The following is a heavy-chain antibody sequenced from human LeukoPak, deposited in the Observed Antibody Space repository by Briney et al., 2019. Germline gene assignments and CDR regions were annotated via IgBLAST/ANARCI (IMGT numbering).Heavy chain of an antibody. Sequence: TTGGSLRLSCAASEFSVGSNYMTWVRQAPGKGLEWVSYISSSGSTIYYADSVKGRFTISRDNAKNSLYLQMNSLRAEDTAVYYCASPYYYDSSGYLDAFDIWGQGTMVTVSS. V-gene: IGHV3-11*01. D-gene: IGHD3-22*01. CDR3: ASPYYYDSSGYLDAFDI. CDR2: ISSSGSTI. CDR1: EFSVGSNY. J-gene: IGHJ3*02.